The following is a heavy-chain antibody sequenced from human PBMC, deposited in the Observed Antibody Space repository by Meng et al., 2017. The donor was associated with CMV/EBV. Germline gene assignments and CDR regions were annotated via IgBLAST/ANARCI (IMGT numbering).Heavy chain of an antibody. CDR1: GFTFSSYA. CDR3: AKDLISTYYYDSSGSY. CDR2: ISGSGGST. J-gene: IGHJ4*02. Sequence: GESLKISCAASGFTFSSYAMSWVRQAPGKGLEWVSAISGSGGSTYYADSVKGRFTISRDNSTNTLYLQMNSLRAEDTAVYYCAKDLISTYYYDSSGSYWGQGTLVTVSS. D-gene: IGHD3-22*01. V-gene: IGHV3-23*01.